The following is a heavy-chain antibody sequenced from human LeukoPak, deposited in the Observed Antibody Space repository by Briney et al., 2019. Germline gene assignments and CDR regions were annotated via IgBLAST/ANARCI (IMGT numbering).Heavy chain of an antibody. CDR2: INPRDGST. V-gene: IGHV1-46*01. D-gene: IGHD6-13*01. J-gene: IGHJ4*02. CDR3: ARGSWPYFFDY. Sequence: ASVKVSCKASGYTFIDYYMHWVRQAPGQGLYWMGIINPRDGSTRYAQKFQGRVTMTRDTSSSTLYMEVSSLRSEDTAVCYCARGSWPYFFDYWGQGTLVTVSS. CDR1: GYTFIDYY.